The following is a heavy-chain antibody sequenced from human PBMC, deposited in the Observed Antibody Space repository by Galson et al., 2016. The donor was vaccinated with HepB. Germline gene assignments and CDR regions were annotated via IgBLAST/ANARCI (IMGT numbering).Heavy chain of an antibody. CDR1: GFTFSMYD. Sequence: SLRLSCAASGFTFSMYDMHWVRQVTGKGLEWVSAIETAGDTYYPDTVKGRFTISRENAKNSLYLQMNSLRAGDTAGYYCTRGKSLWTMPWNYGLDVWGKGTTVIVSS. CDR3: TRGKSLWTMPWNYGLDV. D-gene: IGHD3-10*01. V-gene: IGHV3-13*01. J-gene: IGHJ6*04. CDR2: IETAGDT.